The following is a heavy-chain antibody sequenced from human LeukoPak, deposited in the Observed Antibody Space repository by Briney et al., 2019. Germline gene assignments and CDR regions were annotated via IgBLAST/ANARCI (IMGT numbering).Heavy chain of an antibody. Sequence: SETLSLTCSVSGDSVSRSDSYWDWIRQPPGKGLEGIGTIYHSGRTYYSPSLKRRVTMSVDPSNNHFSLNLRSVTAADTAVYYRARRSSYDGSGYLEWGQGTLLSVSS. CDR3: ARRSSYDGSGYLE. V-gene: IGHV4-39*01. CDR1: GDSVSRSDSY. D-gene: IGHD3-22*01. CDR2: IYHSGRT. J-gene: IGHJ1*01.